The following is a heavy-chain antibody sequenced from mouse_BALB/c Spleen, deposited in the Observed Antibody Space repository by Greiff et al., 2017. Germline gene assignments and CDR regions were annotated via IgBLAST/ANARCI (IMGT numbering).Heavy chain of an antibody. CDR1: GFTFSSYG. D-gene: IGHD1-1*01. Sequence: EVNVVESGGDLVKPGGSLKLSCAASGFTFSSYGMSWVRQTPDKRLEWVATISSGGSYTYYPDSVKGRFTISRDNAKNTLYLQMSSLKSEDTAMYYCASSITTVSMDYWGQGTSVTVSS. CDR2: ISSGGSYT. CDR3: ASSITTVSMDY. V-gene: IGHV5-6*01. J-gene: IGHJ4*01.